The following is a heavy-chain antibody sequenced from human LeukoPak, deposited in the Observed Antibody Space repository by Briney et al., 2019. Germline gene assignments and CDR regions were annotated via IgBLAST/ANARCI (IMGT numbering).Heavy chain of an antibody. J-gene: IGHJ4*02. Sequence: GGSLRLSCAASGFTFSSYGMHWVRQAPGKGLEWVAVISYDGSNKYYADSVKGRFTISRDNSKNTLYLQMNSLRAEDTALYYCAKDYHGAMAFDYWGQGTLVTVSS. CDR1: GFTFSSYG. CDR3: AKDYHGAMAFDY. CDR2: ISYDGSNK. V-gene: IGHV3-30*18. D-gene: IGHD5-18*01.